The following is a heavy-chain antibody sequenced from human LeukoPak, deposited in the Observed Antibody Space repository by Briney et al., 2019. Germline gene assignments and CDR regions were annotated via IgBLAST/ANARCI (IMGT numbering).Heavy chain of an antibody. CDR3: ARRAGKLWPVDY. CDR1: GGSFSGYY. V-gene: IGHV4-34*01. Sequence: PSETLSLTCAVYGGSFSGYYWSWIRQPPGKGLEWIGEINHSGRTNYNPSLKSRVTISVDTSKNQFSLKLSSVTAADTAVYYCARRAGKLWPVDYWGQGNLVTVSS. J-gene: IGHJ4*02. D-gene: IGHD5-18*01. CDR2: INHSGRT.